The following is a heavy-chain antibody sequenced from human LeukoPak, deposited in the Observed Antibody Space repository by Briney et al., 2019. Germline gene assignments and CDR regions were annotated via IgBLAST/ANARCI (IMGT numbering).Heavy chain of an antibody. V-gene: IGHV3-30*03. Sequence: PGRSLRLSCAASGFTFSGYGMHWVRRAPGKGLEWVAVISYDGRTKYYADSVKGRFTIPRDNSKNTLYLQMNSLRAEDTAVYYCARDGQWLALDYWGQGTLVTVSS. CDR1: GFTFSGYG. CDR2: ISYDGRTK. CDR3: ARDGQWLALDY. J-gene: IGHJ4*02. D-gene: IGHD6-19*01.